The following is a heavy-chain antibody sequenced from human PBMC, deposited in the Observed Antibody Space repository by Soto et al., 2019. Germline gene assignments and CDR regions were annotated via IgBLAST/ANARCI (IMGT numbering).Heavy chain of an antibody. J-gene: IGHJ3*02. CDR2: IYYSGST. CDR1: GGSISSYY. CDR3: AKGRIRNDAFDI. V-gene: IGHV4-59*01. Sequence: SETLSLTCTVSGGSISSYYWSWIRQPPGKGLEWIGYIYYSGSTNYNPSLKSRVTISVDTSKNQFSLKLSSVTAADTAVYYCAKGRIRNDAFDIWGQGTMVTVSS. D-gene: IGHD1-1*01.